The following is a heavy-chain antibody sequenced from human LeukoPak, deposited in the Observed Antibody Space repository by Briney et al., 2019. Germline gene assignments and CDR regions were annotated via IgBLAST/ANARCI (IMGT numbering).Heavy chain of an antibody. CDR2: ISSSSSYI. CDR3: ARGYGDYYYYYMDV. D-gene: IGHD4-17*01. J-gene: IGHJ6*03. V-gene: IGHV3-21*01. CDR1: GFTFSSYS. Sequence: PGGSLRLSCAGSGFTFSSYSMNWVRQAPGKGLEWVSSISSSSSYIYYADSVKGRFTISRDNAKNSLYLQMNSLRAEDTAVYYCARGYGDYYYYYMDVWGKGTTVTISS.